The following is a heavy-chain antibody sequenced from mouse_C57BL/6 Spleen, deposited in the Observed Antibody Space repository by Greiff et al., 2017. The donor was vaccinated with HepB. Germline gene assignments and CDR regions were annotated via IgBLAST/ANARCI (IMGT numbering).Heavy chain of an antibody. CDR2: IWRGGST. CDR3: AKNGYDGYPYAMDY. J-gene: IGHJ4*01. Sequence: VQVVESGPGLVQPSQSLSITCTVSGFSLTSYGVHWVRQSPGKGLEWLGVIWRGGSTDYNAAFMSRLSITKDNSKSQVFFKMNSLQADYTAIYYCAKNGYDGYPYAMDYWGQGTSVTVSS. CDR1: GFSLTSYG. V-gene: IGHV2-5*01. D-gene: IGHD2-3*01.